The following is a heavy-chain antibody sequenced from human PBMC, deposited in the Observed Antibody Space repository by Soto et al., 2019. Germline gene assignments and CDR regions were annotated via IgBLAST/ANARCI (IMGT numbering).Heavy chain of an antibody. D-gene: IGHD4-17*01. V-gene: IGHV3-23*01. Sequence: GGSLRLSCAASGFTFSSYVMSWVRQAPGKGLEWVSSVSASGGSTYYADSVKGRFTISRDNSKNTLYLQMNSLRGEDTAMYYCAKVIRDGLRTYDYWGQGTLVTVSS. J-gene: IGHJ4*01. CDR3: AKVIRDGLRTYDY. CDR1: GFTFSSYV. CDR2: VSASGGST.